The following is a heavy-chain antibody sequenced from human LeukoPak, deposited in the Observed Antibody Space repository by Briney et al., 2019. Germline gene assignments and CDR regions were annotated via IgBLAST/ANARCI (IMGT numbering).Heavy chain of an antibody. J-gene: IGHJ4*02. CDR1: GFTFSSYA. CDR3: AKDRYYGRTASDY. V-gene: IGHV3-23*01. CDR2: ISGSGGST. D-gene: IGHD3-10*01. Sequence: GGSLRLSCAASGFTFSSYAMSWVRQAPGKGQEWVSAISGSGGSTYYADSVKGRFTISRDNSKNTLYLQMNSLRAEDTAVYYCAKDRYYGRTASDYWGQGTLVTVSS.